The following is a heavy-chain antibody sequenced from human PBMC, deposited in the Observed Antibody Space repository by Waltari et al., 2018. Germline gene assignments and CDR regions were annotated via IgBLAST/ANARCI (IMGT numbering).Heavy chain of an antibody. D-gene: IGHD2-21*02. CDR2: ISYDGSNK. CDR1: GFTFSSYA. CDR3: ARDQVVVTALLSFDI. V-gene: IGHV3-30-3*01. J-gene: IGHJ3*02. Sequence: QVQLVESGGGVVQPGRSLRLSCAASGFTFSSYAMHWVRQAPGKGLEWVAVISYDGSNKYYADSVKGRFTISRDNSKNTLYLQMNSLRAEDTAVYYCARDQVVVTALLSFDIWGQGTMVTVSS.